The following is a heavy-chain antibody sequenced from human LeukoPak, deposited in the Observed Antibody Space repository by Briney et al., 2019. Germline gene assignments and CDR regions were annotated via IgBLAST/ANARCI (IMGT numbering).Heavy chain of an antibody. J-gene: IGHJ5*02. V-gene: IGHV5-51*01. CDR1: GYRFSSYW. Sequence: GESLTISCKASGYRFSSYWIGWVRQMPGKDLEWMGTIFPGDSDGRYSPSFQGQVTISADKSNSTALLQWSSLKTSDTAIYYCARFVLPHATGLDPWGQGTLVTVSS. CDR3: ARFVLPHATGLDP. D-gene: IGHD3-16*02. CDR2: IFPGDSDG.